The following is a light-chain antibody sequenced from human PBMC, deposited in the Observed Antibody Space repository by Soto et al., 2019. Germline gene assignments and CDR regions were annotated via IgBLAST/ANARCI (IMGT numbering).Light chain of an antibody. J-gene: IGKJ5*01. Sequence: EIVLTQSPGTLSLSPGERATLSCWASQNVLSNYLAWYQQKPGQAPRLLIYGASNRATGIPARFSGSGSGTDFTLTLSSLEPEDFAVYYCQQRAGSSTFGQGTRLEIK. V-gene: IGKV3-20*01. CDR2: GAS. CDR1: QNVLSNY. CDR3: QQRAGSST.